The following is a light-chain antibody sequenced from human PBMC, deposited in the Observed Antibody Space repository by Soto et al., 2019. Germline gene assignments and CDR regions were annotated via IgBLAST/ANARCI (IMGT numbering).Light chain of an antibody. J-gene: IGLJ2*01. CDR3: QSYDSSLSAVV. Sequence: QAVVTQPPSVSRAPGQRVTISCTGSSSNIGAGYDVHWYQQLPGTAPKLLIYGNSNRPSGVPDRFSGSKSGTSASLAITGLQAEDEADYYCQSYDSSLSAVVFGGGTKLTVL. CDR1: SSNIGAGYD. V-gene: IGLV1-40*01. CDR2: GNS.